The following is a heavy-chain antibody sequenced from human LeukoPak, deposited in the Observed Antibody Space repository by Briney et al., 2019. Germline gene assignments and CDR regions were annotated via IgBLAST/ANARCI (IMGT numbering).Heavy chain of an antibody. Sequence: ASVKVSCKASGYTFTGYYMHWVRQAPGQGLEWMGWINPNSGGTNYAQKFQGRVTMTRDTSISTAYMELSRLRSDDTAVYYCARDKWELPSGVDYWGQGTLVTVSS. CDR2: INPNSGGT. J-gene: IGHJ4*02. V-gene: IGHV1-2*02. D-gene: IGHD1-26*01. CDR3: ARDKWELPSGVDY. CDR1: GYTFTGYY.